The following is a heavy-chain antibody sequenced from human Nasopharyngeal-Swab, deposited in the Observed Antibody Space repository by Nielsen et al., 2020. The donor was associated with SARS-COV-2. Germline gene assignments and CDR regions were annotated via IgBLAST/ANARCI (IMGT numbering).Heavy chain of an antibody. J-gene: IGHJ6*03. CDR1: GFDFKKYG. D-gene: IGHD2/OR15-2a*01. CDR2: IWNDGSNR. Sequence: GESLKISCKASGFDFKKYGMHWVRQAPGKGLEWMAVIWNDGSNRNYADSVKGRFTISRDNSGNTVYLLMNNLRAEDTAIYYCARRGYSSTWYFYYYMDAWGNGTTVTVSS. V-gene: IGHV3-33*01. CDR3: ARRGYSSTWYFYYYMDA.